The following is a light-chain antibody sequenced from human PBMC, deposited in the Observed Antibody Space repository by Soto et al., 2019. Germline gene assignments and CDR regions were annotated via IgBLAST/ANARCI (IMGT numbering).Light chain of an antibody. J-gene: IGLJ3*02. CDR2: EVT. V-gene: IGLV2-8*01. CDR1: SSDVGAYNY. CDR3: SSYADSISVL. Sequence: QSALTQPPSASGSPGQSVTISCTGTSSDVGAYNYVSWYQQHPGKAPKLMIYEVTKRPSGVPDRFSDSKSGNTASLTVSGLQAEDEADYYCSSYADSISVLFGGGTKLTVL.